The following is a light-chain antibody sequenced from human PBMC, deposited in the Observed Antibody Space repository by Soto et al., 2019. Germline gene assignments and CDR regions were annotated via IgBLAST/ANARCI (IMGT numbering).Light chain of an antibody. CDR2: KAS. CDR1: HTISSC. Sequence: DIQLTQSPSTLSVSVGDRVTITCRASHTISSCLAWYQQKPGKAPTLLIYKASTLKSGVPSRFSGSGSGTEITLTISSLQPADFATYYCQHYHSYSEAFGQGTKVDIK. V-gene: IGKV1-5*03. CDR3: QHYHSYSEA. J-gene: IGKJ1*01.